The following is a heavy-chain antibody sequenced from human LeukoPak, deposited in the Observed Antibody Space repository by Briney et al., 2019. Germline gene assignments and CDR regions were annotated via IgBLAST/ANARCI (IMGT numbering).Heavy chain of an antibody. CDR1: GGSISSSSYY. CDR3: ARDTVGYFDY. Sequence: KPSETLSLTCTVSGGSISSSSYYWGWIRQPPGKGLEWIGSIYYSGSTYYNPSLKSRVTISVDTSKNQFSLKLSSVTAADTAVYYCARDTVGYFDYWGRGTLVTVSS. CDR2: IYYSGST. V-gene: IGHV4-39*07. J-gene: IGHJ4*02.